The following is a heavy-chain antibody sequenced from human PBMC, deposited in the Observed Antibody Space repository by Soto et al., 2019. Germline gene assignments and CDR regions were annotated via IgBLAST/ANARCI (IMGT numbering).Heavy chain of an antibody. V-gene: IGHV3-53*02. J-gene: IGHJ4*02. CDR3: ASTRGSSYDY. Sequence: EVQLVETGGGLIQPGGSLRLSCAASGFTVSGNYMSWVRQAPGKGLEWVSVIYNGGGTYYADSVKGRFTISRDNSKNTLYLQINSLGAEDTAVYYGASTRGSSYDYWGQGTLVTVSS. CDR2: IYNGGGT. D-gene: IGHD6-6*01. CDR1: GFTVSGNY.